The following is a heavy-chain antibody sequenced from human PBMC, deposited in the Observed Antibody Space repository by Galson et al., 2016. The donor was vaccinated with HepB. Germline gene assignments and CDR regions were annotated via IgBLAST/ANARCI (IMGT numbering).Heavy chain of an antibody. CDR1: GFIFSNYG. CDR3: AKDHGNRWLNNWFDP. CDR2: MSHDGSHI. J-gene: IGHJ5*02. V-gene: IGHV3-30*18. Sequence: SLRLPCAASGFIFSNYGMHWIRPAPGKGLEWVAVMSHDGSHIFYVGSVKGRFSISRDNSKNTLYLQMNSLRDEDTAVYYCAKDHGNRWLNNWFDPWGQGTLVTVSS. D-gene: IGHD6-19*01.